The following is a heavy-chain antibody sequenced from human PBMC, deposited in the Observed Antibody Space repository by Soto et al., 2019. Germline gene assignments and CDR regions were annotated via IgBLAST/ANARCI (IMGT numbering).Heavy chain of an antibody. CDR3: ARNINGYDPDY. D-gene: IGHD5-12*01. CDR2: INPDTGGT. CDR1: GYTFTGYY. Sequence: GASVKVSCKASGYTFTGYYIHLLRQAPGQGLEWMGWINPDTGGTNYAQKLQGRVTMTRDTCVATAYMHLSRRTFDDTALYYCARNINGYDPDYWGQGTPVTVSS. J-gene: IGHJ4*02. V-gene: IGHV1-2*02.